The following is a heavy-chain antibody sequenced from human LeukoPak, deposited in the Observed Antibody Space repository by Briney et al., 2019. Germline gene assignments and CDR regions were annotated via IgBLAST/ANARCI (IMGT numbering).Heavy chain of an antibody. CDR3: ARERGITMVRGVMFYYGMDV. D-gene: IGHD3-10*01. Sequence: GASVKVSCKASGYTFTSYGISWVRQVPGQGLEWMGWISAYNGNTNYAQKLQGRVTMTTDTSTSTAYMELRSLRSDDTAVYYCARERGITMVRGVMFYYGMDVWGQGTTVTVSS. V-gene: IGHV1-18*01. J-gene: IGHJ6*02. CDR1: GYTFTSYG. CDR2: ISAYNGNT.